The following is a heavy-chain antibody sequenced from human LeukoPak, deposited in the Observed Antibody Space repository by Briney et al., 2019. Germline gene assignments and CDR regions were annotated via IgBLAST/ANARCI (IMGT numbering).Heavy chain of an antibody. V-gene: IGHV4-59*01. D-gene: IGHD4-17*01. CDR3: ARLQATVTIHAYFDY. Sequence: SETLSLTCTVSGGSIRSYYWSWIRQPPGKGLEWIGYIYYSGSTNYNPSLKSRVAISVDTSKNQFSLELDSVTAADTAVYYCARLQATVTIHAYFDYWGQGTLVTVSS. J-gene: IGHJ4*01. CDR1: GGSIRSYY. CDR2: IYYSGST.